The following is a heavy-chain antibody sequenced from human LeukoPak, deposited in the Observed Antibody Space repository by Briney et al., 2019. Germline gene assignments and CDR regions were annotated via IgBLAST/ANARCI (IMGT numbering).Heavy chain of an antibody. D-gene: IGHD5-18*01. CDR2: INHRGVT. CDR3: ARGGYRYGYNH. Sequence: SETLSLICDVSGGSFSGFYWAWIRQPPGKGLEWIGEINHRGVTNYNPSLRRRLTMSVDTPKNQFSLKVHSVTAADTAVYYCARGGYRYGYNHWGQGTLVTVSS. V-gene: IGHV4-34*01. J-gene: IGHJ4*02. CDR1: GGSFSGFY.